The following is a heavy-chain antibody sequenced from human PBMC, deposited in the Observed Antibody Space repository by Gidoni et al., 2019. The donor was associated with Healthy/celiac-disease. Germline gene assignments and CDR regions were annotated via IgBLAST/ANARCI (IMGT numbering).Heavy chain of an antibody. CDR3: ARGVLGATIHFDY. V-gene: IGHV3-21*01. J-gene: IGHJ4*02. CDR2: ISSSSSYI. CDR1: GFTFSSYS. Sequence: ELQLVEPGGGLVKPGRALRLSCAVSGFTFSSYSMNWVRQTRGKGLEWVSSISSSSSYIYYAGSVKGRFTISRDNAKNSLCLQMNSLRAEDTAVYYCARGVLGATIHFDYWGQGTLVTVSS. D-gene: IGHD1-26*01.